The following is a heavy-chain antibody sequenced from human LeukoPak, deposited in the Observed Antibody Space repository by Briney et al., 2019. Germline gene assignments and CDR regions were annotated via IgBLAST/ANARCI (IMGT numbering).Heavy chain of an antibody. CDR2: INPNSGGT. V-gene: IGHV1-2*06. CDR1: GYTFTGYY. D-gene: IGHD4-17*01. J-gene: IGHJ4*02. CDR3: ARLEEVTSFDY. Sequence: ASVKVSCKASGYTFTGYYMHWVRQAPGQGLEWMGRINPNSGGTNSAQKFQGRVTMTRDTSISTAYMELSRLRSDDTAVYYCARLEEVTSFDYWGQGTLVTVSS.